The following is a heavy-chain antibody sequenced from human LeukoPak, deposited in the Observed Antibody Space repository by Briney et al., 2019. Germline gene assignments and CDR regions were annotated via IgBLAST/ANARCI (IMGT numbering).Heavy chain of an antibody. J-gene: IGHJ3*02. Sequence: ASVQVSCKASGGTFSSYAISWVRQAPGQGLEWMGGIIPIFGTANYAQKFQGRVTITADESTSTAYMELSSLRSEDTAVYYCARDRWEPYDAFDIWGQGTMVTVSS. V-gene: IGHV1-69*13. CDR2: IIPIFGTA. D-gene: IGHD4-23*01. CDR3: ARDRWEPYDAFDI. CDR1: GGTFSSYA.